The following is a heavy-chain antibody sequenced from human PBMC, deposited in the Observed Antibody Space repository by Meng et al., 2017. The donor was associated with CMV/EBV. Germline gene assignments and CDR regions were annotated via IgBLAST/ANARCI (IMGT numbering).Heavy chain of an antibody. CDR2: IGTAGDT. D-gene: IGHD3-3*01. V-gene: IGHV3-13*01. J-gene: IGHJ3*02. Sequence: GGSLRLSCAASGFTFSSYDMHWVRQATGKGLEWVSAIGTAGDTYYPGSVKGRFTISRENAKNSLYLQMNSLRAGDTAVYYCARAAYYDFWSGYWGDAFDIWGRGTMVTVSS. CDR1: GFTFSSYD. CDR3: ARAAYYDFWSGYWGDAFDI.